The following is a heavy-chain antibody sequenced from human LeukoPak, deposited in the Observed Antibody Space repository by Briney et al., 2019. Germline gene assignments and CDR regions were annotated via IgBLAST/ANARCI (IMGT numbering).Heavy chain of an antibody. J-gene: IGHJ4*02. D-gene: IGHD3-10*01. V-gene: IGHV3-23*01. CDR3: AKTLSAPPPYTYGSGSYYPDY. Sequence: PGGTLRLSCAASGFTFSSYAMSWVRQAPGKGLEWVSANSGSGGSTYYADSVKGRFTISRDNSKNTLYLQMNSLRAEDTAVYYCAKTLSAPPPYTYGSGSYYPDYWGQGTLVTVSS. CDR2: NSGSGGST. CDR1: GFTFSSYA.